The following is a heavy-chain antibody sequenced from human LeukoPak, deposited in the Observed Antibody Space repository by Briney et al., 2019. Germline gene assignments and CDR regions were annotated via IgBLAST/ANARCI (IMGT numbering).Heavy chain of an antibody. CDR3: ARDFRYPDFWSGSYAFDI. Sequence: SETLSLTCTVSGGSISSGGYYWSWIRQHPGKGLEWIGYIYYSGSTYYNPSLKSRVTISVDTSKNQFSLKLSSVTVADTAVYYCARDFRYPDFWSGSYAFDIWGQGTMVTVSS. J-gene: IGHJ3*02. D-gene: IGHD3-3*01. CDR2: IYYSGST. V-gene: IGHV4-31*03. CDR1: GGSISSGGYY.